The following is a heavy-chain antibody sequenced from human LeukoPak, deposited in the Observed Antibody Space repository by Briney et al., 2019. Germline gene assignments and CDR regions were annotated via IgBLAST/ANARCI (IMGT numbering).Heavy chain of an antibody. Sequence: PGGFLRLSCAASGFTFSNYWMSWVRQAPGRGLEWVANIKQDGSENYYVDSVKGRFTISRDNAKNSLYLQMNSLRPEDTAVYYCAKGGAGYCSSTSCLYYFDYWGQGTLVTVST. CDR2: IKQDGSEN. V-gene: IGHV3-7*05. J-gene: IGHJ4*02. CDR3: AKGGAGYCSSTSCLYYFDY. D-gene: IGHD2-2*01. CDR1: GFTFSNYW.